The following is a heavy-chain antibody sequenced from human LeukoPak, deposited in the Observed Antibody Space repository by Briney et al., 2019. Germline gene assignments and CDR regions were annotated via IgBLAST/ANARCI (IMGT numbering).Heavy chain of an antibody. D-gene: IGHD3-3*01. CDR3: ARADYDFWSGRYYYGMDV. V-gene: IGHV4-4*07. Sequence: SETLSLICTVSGDSMGNDYWSWIRQSAGKGLEWIGRISTSGNTDYNPSLKSRVTISVDTSKNQFSLKLSSVTAADTAVYYCARADYDFWSGRYYYGMDVWGQGTTVTVSS. CDR2: ISTSGNT. CDR1: GDSMGNDY. J-gene: IGHJ6*02.